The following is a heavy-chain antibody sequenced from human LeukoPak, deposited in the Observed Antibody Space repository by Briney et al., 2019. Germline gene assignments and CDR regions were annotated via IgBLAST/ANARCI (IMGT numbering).Heavy chain of an antibody. CDR3: TRRGRDNDD. V-gene: IGHV3-73*01. Sequence: TGGSLRLSCAASGFTFSGSAMHWVRQPSGKGLEWVGRIRSKANSYATAYAASVKGRFTISRDDSKNTAYLQMNSLKTEDTAGYYCTRRGRDNDDWGQGTLVTVSS. CDR1: GFTFSGSA. CDR2: IRSKANSYAT. J-gene: IGHJ4*02. D-gene: IGHD5-24*01.